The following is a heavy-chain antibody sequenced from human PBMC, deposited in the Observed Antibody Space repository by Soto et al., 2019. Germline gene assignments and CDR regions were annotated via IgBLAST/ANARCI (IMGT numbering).Heavy chain of an antibody. CDR1: GFTFSSYA. CDR3: ARAWQEMATLLGYYFDY. Sequence: QVQLVESGGGVVQPGRSLRLSCAASGFTFSSYAMHWVRQAPGKGLEWVAVISYDGSNKYYADSVKGRFTISRDNSKNTLYLQMNSVRAEDTAVYYCARAWQEMATLLGYYFDYWGQGTLVTVSS. V-gene: IGHV3-30-3*01. J-gene: IGHJ4*02. D-gene: IGHD2-21*01. CDR2: ISYDGSNK.